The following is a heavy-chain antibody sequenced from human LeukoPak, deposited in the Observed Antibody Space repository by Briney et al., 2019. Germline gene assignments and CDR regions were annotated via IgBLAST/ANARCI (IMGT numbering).Heavy chain of an antibody. CDR1: GFTFSSYA. Sequence: GPLRLSCATSGFTFSSYAMSWVRQAPGKGLEWVSAISGSGGSTYYADSVKGRFTISRDDSKNTLDLQMNSLRAEDTAVYYCAKDSWNYDSANWFDPWGQGTLVAVSS. CDR2: ISGSGGST. J-gene: IGHJ5*02. V-gene: IGHV3-23*01. CDR3: AKDSWNYDSANWFDP. D-gene: IGHD1-7*01.